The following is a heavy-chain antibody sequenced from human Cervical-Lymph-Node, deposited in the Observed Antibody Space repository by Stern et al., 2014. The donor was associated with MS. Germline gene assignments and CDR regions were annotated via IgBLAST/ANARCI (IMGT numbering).Heavy chain of an antibody. CDR3: ARQRYFDY. V-gene: IGHV5-51*01. Sequence: VHLVQSGPEVKRPGESLKISCQASGYTFTSYWIGWVRQMPGKGLEWIAIIFPGGSDIRYSPSFQGQVTISADKSSSPAYLQWNNLKASDTAIYYCARQRYFDYWGQGTLVTVSS. J-gene: IGHJ4*02. CDR2: IFPGGSDI. CDR1: GYTFTSYW.